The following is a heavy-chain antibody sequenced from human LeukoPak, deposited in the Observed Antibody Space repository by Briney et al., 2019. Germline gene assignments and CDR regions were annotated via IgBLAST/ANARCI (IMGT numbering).Heavy chain of an antibody. CDR2: IIPIFGTA. D-gene: IGHD3-10*01. J-gene: IGHJ6*04. V-gene: IGHV1-69*06. Sequence: SVKVSCEASGGTFSSYAISWVRQAPGQGLEWMGGIIPIFGTANYAQKFQGRVTITADKSTSTAYMELSSLRSEDTAVYYCARAGEGLSGSYLLYYYYYGMDVWGKGTTVTVSS. CDR1: GGTFSSYA. CDR3: ARAGEGLSGSYLLYYYYYGMDV.